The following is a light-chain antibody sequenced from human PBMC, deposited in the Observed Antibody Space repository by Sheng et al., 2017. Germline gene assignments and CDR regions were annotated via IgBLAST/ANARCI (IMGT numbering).Light chain of an antibody. Sequence: QTVVTQEPSFSVSPGGTVTLTCGLSSGSVSTNYYPSWYQQTPGQAPRTLIYITNTRSSGVPDRFSGSILGNKAALTITGAQADDESDYYCALYMGSGIWVFGGGTKLTVL. CDR2: ITN. J-gene: IGLJ3*02. CDR1: SGSVSTNYY. CDR3: ALYMGSGIWV. V-gene: IGLV8-61*01.